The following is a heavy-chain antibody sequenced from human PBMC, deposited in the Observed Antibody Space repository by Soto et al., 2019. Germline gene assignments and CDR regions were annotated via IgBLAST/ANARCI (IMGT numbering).Heavy chain of an antibody. CDR1: GFTFSGSV. CDR3: TSIEMVENYFDY. J-gene: IGHJ4*02. V-gene: IGHV3-73*01. CDR2: IRSKANDYAT. D-gene: IGHD2-21*01. Sequence: EVQLVESGGGLVQPGGSLKLSCAASGFTFSGSVMHWVRQASGKGLEWVGRIRSKANDYATAYAASVRGRFTISRDDSENMAYLQMNGLKTEDTAVYYCTSIEMVENYFDYWGQGTLVTVSS.